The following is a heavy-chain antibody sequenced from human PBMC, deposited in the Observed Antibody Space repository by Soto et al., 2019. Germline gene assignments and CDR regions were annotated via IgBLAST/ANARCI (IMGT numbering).Heavy chain of an antibody. J-gene: IGHJ6*02. D-gene: IGHD6-13*01. CDR2: ISGSGGST. CDR1: GFTFSSYA. CDR3: AKKGSSWYGSRYGMDV. Sequence: GGSLRLSRAASGFTFSSYAMSWVRQAPGKGLEWVSAISGSGGSTYYADSVKGRFTISRDNSKNTLYLQMNSLRAEDTAVYYCAKKGSSWYGSRYGMDVWGQGTTVTVSS. V-gene: IGHV3-23*01.